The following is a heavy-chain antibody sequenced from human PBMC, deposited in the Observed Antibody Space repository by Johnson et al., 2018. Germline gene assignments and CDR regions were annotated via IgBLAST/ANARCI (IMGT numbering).Heavy chain of an antibody. CDR1: GGSISSGDYY. CDR3: ARRPDPYYYYGMDV. CDR2: IYYSGST. J-gene: IGHJ6*02. V-gene: IGHV4-39*01. Sequence: QVQLQESGPGLVKPSQTLSLTCTVSGGSISSGDYYWSWIRQPPGKGLEWIGSIYYSGSTYYNPSLKSRVTISVDTSKNQFSLKLSSVTAADTAGYYCARRPDPYYYYGMDVWGQGTTVTVSS.